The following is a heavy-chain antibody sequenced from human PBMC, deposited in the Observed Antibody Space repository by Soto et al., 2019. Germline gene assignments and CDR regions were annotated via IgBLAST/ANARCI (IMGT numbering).Heavy chain of an antibody. D-gene: IGHD5-12*01. Sequence: SETLSLTCTVSGVSISSSYWSWIRQSPGTGLEWIGYIYYTGTTNYNPSLKRRVTISLDTAKNQFSLNVNSLTTADAAVYFCARGGNRYSNTASGAGCFDFWGQGTLVTVSS. J-gene: IGHJ4*02. V-gene: IGHV4-59*01. CDR2: IYYTGTT. CDR1: GVSISSSY. CDR3: ARGGNRYSNTASGAGCFDF.